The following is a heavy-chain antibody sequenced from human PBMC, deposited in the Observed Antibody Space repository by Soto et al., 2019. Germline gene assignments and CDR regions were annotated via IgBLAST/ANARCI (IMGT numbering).Heavy chain of an antibody. J-gene: IGHJ1*01. V-gene: IGHV3-23*01. CDR3: TKGGDSWSGYAQH. Sequence: EVQLLQSGGGLVQPAGSLRLSCAASGFSFGNYVMNWVRQAPGKGLEWVSGISDSGGSSSSADSVKGRFTVSRDNSKNTLYLQMDSLTGDDTAVYYCTKGGDSWSGYAQHWGQGALVTVAS. CDR2: ISDSGGSS. CDR1: GFSFGNYV. D-gene: IGHD3-3*01.